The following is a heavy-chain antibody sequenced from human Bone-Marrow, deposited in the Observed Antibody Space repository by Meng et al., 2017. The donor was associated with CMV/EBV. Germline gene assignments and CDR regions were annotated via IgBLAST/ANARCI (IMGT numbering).Heavy chain of an antibody. V-gene: IGHV1-2*02. CDR1: GYTFTGYY. Sequence: ASVKVSCKASGYTFTGYYMHWVRQAPGQGLEWMGWINPNSGGTNYAQKFQGRVTMTRDTSISTAYMELSRLRSDDTAVYYCARDYLVPAALDAFDIWGQGTMVTVS. CDR2: INPNSGGT. J-gene: IGHJ3*02. D-gene: IGHD2-2*01. CDR3: ARDYLVPAALDAFDI.